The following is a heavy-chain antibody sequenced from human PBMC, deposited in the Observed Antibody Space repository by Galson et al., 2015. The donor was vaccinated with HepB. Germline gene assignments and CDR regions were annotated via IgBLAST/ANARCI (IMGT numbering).Heavy chain of an antibody. CDR2: VNPNSGNT. CDR3: ARAKRYCANGVCSTYYFDY. D-gene: IGHD2-8*01. Sequence: SVKVSCKASGYTFTSYDINWVRQATGQGLEWMGWVNPNSGNTGYAQKFQGRVTMTRHTSISTAYMELTSLRSEDTAGYSCARAKRYCANGVCSTYYFDYWGQGTLVTVSS. CDR1: GYTFTSYD. J-gene: IGHJ4*02. V-gene: IGHV1-8*01.